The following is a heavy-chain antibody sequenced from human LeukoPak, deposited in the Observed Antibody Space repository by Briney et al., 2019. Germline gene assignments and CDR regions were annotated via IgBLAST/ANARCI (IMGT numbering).Heavy chain of an antibody. J-gene: IGHJ5*02. CDR3: ARGVIAAAQGGWFDP. D-gene: IGHD6-13*01. Sequence: SETLSLTCAVYGGSFSGYYWSWIRQPPGKGLEWIGEINHSGSTNYSPSLKSRVTISVDTSKNQFSLKLSSVPAADTAVYYCARGVIAAAQGGWFDPWGQGTLVTVSS. V-gene: IGHV4-34*01. CDR1: GGSFSGYY. CDR2: INHSGST.